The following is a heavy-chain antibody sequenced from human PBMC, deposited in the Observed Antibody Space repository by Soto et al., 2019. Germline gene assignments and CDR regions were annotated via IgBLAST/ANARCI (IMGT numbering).Heavy chain of an antibody. V-gene: IGHV4-31*03. D-gene: IGHD3-10*01. J-gene: IGHJ4*02. CDR2: VHNSGYT. CDR1: NGSISGGGFY. CDR3: ARRNDHGSGSRRDV. Sequence: QVQLQESGPGLVKPSQALSLICTVSNGSISGGGFYWSWIRQSPGKGLEWIGYVHNSGYTSYTPTHKSRVTISLDTSKSQFALRLSSVTDADTAVYYCARRNDHGSGSRRDVWGQGTLVTVSS.